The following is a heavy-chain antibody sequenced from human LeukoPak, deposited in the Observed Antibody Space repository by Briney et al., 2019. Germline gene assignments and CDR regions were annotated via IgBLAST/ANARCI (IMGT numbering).Heavy chain of an antibody. J-gene: IGHJ4*02. CDR3: ARHVPQIYGSGSYEVPPAFDY. D-gene: IGHD3-10*01. Sequence: SETLSLTCTVSGGSISSYYWSWIRQPPGKGLEWIGYIYYSGSTNYNPSLKSRVTISVDTSKNQFSLKLSSVTAADTAVYYCARHVPQIYGSGSYEVPPAFDYWGQGTLVTVSS. V-gene: IGHV4-59*08. CDR1: GGSISSYY. CDR2: IYYSGST.